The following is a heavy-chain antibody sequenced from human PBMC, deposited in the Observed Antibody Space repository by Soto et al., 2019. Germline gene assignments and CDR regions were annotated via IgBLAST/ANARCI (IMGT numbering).Heavy chain of an antibody. CDR1: GGSISSGAYY. CDR3: ARDAVPAGIYGRWFDP. J-gene: IGHJ5*02. V-gene: IGHV4-31*03. Sequence: QVHLQESGPGLVTPSQTLSLTCTVSGGSISSGAYYWSWIRQRPGEGLDWIGHIYYSGSTYYNPSLRGRVSMSGDTSRNQHSLKLCSVNAADTAVYYCARDAVPAGIYGRWFDPWGQGTLVTVSS. CDR2: IYYSGST. D-gene: IGHD2-2*01.